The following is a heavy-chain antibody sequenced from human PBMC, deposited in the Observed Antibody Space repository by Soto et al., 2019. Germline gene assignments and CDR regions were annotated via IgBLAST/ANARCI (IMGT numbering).Heavy chain of an antibody. CDR1: GGTFSSYT. CDR3: ARDHDSYDSSGDHT. CDR2: IIPILGIA. J-gene: IGHJ4*02. Sequence: QVQLVQSGAEVKKPGSSVKVSCKASGGTFSSYTISWVRQAPGQGLEWMGRIIPILGIANYAQKFQGRVTITADNSKSTAYTELRSLRSEDTAVYYCARDHDSYDSSGDHTWGQGTLVTVSS. D-gene: IGHD3-22*01. V-gene: IGHV1-69*08.